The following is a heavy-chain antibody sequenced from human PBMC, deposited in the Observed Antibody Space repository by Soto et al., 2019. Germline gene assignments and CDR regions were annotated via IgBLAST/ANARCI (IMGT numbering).Heavy chain of an antibody. D-gene: IGHD1-26*01. Sequence: SVNVSCKASVCTVSSYAFICVRQAPGQGLEWMGGIIPIFGTANYAQKFQGTVTITADESTSTAYMELSSLRSEDTAVYYCARDERGYFDYWGQGTLVTVSS. V-gene: IGHV1-69*13. CDR2: IIPIFGTA. CDR1: VCTVSSYA. CDR3: ARDERGYFDY. J-gene: IGHJ4*02.